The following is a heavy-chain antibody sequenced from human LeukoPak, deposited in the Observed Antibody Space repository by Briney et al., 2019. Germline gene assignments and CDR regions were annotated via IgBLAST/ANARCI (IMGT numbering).Heavy chain of an antibody. J-gene: IGHJ6*03. Sequence: GGSLRLSCAASGFTFSSYAMSWVRQAPGKGLEWVSAISGSGGSTYYADSVKGRFTISRDNSKNTLYLQMNSLRAEDTAVYYCASCPEVAATLGYYYYMDVWGKGTTVTVSS. CDR2: ISGSGGST. D-gene: IGHD2-15*01. CDR1: GFTFSSYA. CDR3: ASCPEVAATLGYYYYMDV. V-gene: IGHV3-23*01.